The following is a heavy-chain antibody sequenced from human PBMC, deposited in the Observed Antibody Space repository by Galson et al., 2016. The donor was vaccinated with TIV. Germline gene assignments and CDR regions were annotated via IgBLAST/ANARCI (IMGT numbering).Heavy chain of an antibody. CDR2: INPIFGTA. V-gene: IGHV1-69*06. CDR3: ARGRGYYFGSGSSYFDY. J-gene: IGHJ4*02. Sequence: SVKVSCKASGGTFSNFVTSWVRQAPGQGLEWMGSINPIFGTANYAQKFQGRVTITADTSTSTIYMELSSLRSEDTAVYYCARGRGYYFGSGSSYFDYWGQGSLVTVSS. D-gene: IGHD3-10*01. CDR1: GGTFSNFV.